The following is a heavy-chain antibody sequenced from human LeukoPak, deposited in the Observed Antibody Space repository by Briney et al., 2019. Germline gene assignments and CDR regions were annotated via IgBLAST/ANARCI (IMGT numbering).Heavy chain of an antibody. CDR2: ISSSSSYI. CDR3: AKDVSSSWSSYYFDY. CDR1: GFTFSSYV. V-gene: IGHV3-21*01. J-gene: IGHJ4*02. D-gene: IGHD6-13*01. Sequence: GGSLRLSCAASGFTFSSYVMSWVRQAPGKGLEWVSSISSSSSYIYYADSVKGRFTISRDNSKNTLYLQMNSLRAEDTAVYYCAKDVSSSWSSYYFDYWGQGTLVTVSS.